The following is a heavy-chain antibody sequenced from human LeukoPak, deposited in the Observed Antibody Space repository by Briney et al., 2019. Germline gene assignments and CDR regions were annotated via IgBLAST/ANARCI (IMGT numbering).Heavy chain of an antibody. D-gene: IGHD1-1*01. CDR3: GRDPHWKQGNFNY. Sequence: ASVKVSFKPFGYTITGYYIHWVRQAPGQGLEWMGWINPNNGGTNSAQKFQGRVTMNRDTSIGTAYMELNRLTYDDTAVYYCGRDPHWKQGNFNYWGQGTLVTVSS. J-gene: IGHJ4*02. V-gene: IGHV1-2*02. CDR2: INPNNGGT. CDR1: GYTITGYY.